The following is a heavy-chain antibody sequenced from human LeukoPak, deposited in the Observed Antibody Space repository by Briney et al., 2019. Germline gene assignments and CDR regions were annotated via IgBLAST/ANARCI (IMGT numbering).Heavy chain of an antibody. J-gene: IGHJ4*02. CDR2: ISSSSSSI. D-gene: IGHD5-24*01. Sequence: GGSLRLSCAASGFTFSSYSINWVRQAPGKGLEWVSYISSSSSSIYYADSVKGRVTISRDNAKNSLYLQMNSLRAEDTAVYYCARLGMATLSSFRGYWGQGTLVTVSS. CDR1: GFTFSSYS. V-gene: IGHV3-48*04. CDR3: ARLGMATLSSFRGY.